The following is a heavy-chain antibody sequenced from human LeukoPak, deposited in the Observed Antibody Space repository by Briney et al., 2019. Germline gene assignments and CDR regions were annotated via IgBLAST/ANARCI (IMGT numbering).Heavy chain of an antibody. CDR3: AKGVNDAFDI. V-gene: IGHV7-4-1*02. CDR1: GYTFTSYA. J-gene: IGHJ3*02. Sequence: ASVKVSCKASGYTFTSYAMNWVRQAPRQGLEWMGWINTNTGNPTYAQGFTGRFVFSLDSSVSTAYLQISSLKAEDTAVYYCAKGVNDAFDIWGQGTMVTVSS. CDR2: INTNTGNP. D-gene: IGHD3-16*01.